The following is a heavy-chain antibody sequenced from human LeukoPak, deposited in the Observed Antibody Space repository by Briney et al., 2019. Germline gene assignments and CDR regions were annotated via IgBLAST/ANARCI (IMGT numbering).Heavy chain of an antibody. D-gene: IGHD6-13*01. Sequence: SETLSLTCTVSGGSPSSHYWSWIRQPPGKGLEWIGYIYYTGTTKYNPSLSGRVTISIDTSKNQFSLKLTSVTAADTAVYYCARFHGYSSSLDYWGQGTLVTVSS. CDR1: GGSPSSHY. CDR2: IYYTGTT. J-gene: IGHJ4*02. V-gene: IGHV4-59*11. CDR3: ARFHGYSSSLDY.